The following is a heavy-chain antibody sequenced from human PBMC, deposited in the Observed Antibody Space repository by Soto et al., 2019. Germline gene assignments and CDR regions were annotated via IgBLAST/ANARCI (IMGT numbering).Heavy chain of an antibody. J-gene: IGHJ4*02. CDR2: IYYSGNT. V-gene: IGHV4-61*01. CDR3: ESGGGVTATFDD. Sequence: QVQLQESGPGLVKPSETLSLTCTVSGDSVSSGSYYWSWIRQPPGKGLQWISYIYYSGNTNDNPSLKSRVTISVGASKNQFALKLSSVTTADMAVYYGESGGGVTATFDDWGQGTLVTVSS. CDR1: GDSVSSGSYY. D-gene: IGHD5-18*01.